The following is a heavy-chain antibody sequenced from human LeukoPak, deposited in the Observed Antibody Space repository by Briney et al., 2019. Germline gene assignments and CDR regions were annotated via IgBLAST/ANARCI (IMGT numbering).Heavy chain of an antibody. CDR2: ISSSSNYI. D-gene: IGHD5-18*01. V-gene: IGHV3-21*01. CDR1: GFTFSSYS. CDR3: ARDPRAHSYGTGLGY. Sequence: GGSLRLSCAAYGFTFSSYSMIWVRQAPGQGLKWFSSISSSSNYIYYADSVKGRITIARDNAKNSLYLQMNSLRDEDKAVYYSARDPRAHSYGTGLGYWGQGTLVTVSS. J-gene: IGHJ4*02.